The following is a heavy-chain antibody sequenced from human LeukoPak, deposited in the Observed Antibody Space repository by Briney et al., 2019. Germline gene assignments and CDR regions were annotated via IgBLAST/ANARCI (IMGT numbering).Heavy chain of an antibody. V-gene: IGHV1-18*01. Sequence: ASVKVSCKASGYTFTSYGISWVRQAPGQGLEWMGWISAYNGNTNYAQKLQGRVTMTTDTSTSTAYMELRSLRSDDTAVYYCARSYDFWSGYTDYYYYYYMDVWGKGTTVTVSS. CDR3: ARSYDFWSGYTDYYYYYYMDV. J-gene: IGHJ6*03. D-gene: IGHD3-3*01. CDR2: ISAYNGNT. CDR1: GYTFTSYG.